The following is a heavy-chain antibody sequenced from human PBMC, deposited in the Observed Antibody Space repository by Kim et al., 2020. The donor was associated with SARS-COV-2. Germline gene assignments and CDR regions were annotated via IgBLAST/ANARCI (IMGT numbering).Heavy chain of an antibody. Sequence: GGSLRLSCAPSGFSFSAYAMTWVRHVPQKGLEWVATIGGSGQSINYVDSVKGRFIISRDNDKNVLYLQMNNVRAEDTALYYCAKGSHATKYYYDSSGYPEAYDYWGQGTQVTVSS. CDR2: IGGSGQSI. V-gene: IGHV3-23*01. J-gene: IGHJ4*02. CDR1: GFSFSAYA. CDR3: AKGSHATKYYYDSSGYPEAYDY. D-gene: IGHD3-22*01.